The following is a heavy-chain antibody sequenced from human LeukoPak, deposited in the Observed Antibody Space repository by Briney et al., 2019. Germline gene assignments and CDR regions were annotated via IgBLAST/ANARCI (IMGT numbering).Heavy chain of an antibody. CDR3: ARTTVVIRNFDY. V-gene: IGHV4-38-2*01. CDR2: IYHSGST. Sequence: EASETLSLTCAVSGYSISSGYYWGWIRHPPGKGLEWIGSIYHSGSTYYNPSLKSRVTISVDTSKNQFPLKLSSVTAADTAVYYCARTTVVIRNFDYWGQGTLVTVSS. CDR1: GYSISSGYY. D-gene: IGHD4-23*01. J-gene: IGHJ4*02.